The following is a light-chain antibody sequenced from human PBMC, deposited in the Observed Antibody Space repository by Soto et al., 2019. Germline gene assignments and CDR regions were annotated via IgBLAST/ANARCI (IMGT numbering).Light chain of an antibody. CDR2: DAS. V-gene: IGKV1-5*01. J-gene: IGKJ1*01. Sequence: DIQMTQSPSTLSASVGARVSITCRASQSISNWLACYQQKPGKAPKLLIYDASSLESGVPSRFSGSRSGTEFTPTISSLQPADFATYYCQQYNSLSRTFGQGTKVDIK. CDR1: QSISNW. CDR3: QQYNSLSRT.